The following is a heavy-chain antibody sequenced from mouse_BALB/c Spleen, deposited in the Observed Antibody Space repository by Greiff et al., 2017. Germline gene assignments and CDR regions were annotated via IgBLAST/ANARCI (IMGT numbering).Heavy chain of an antibody. V-gene: IGHV5-17*02. D-gene: IGHD1-1*01. Sequence: EVQGVESGGGLVQPGGSRKLSCAASGFTFSSFGMHWVRQAPEKGLEWVAYISSGSSTIYYADTVKGRFTISRDNPKNTLFLQMTSLRSEDTAMYYCARYGSLYAMDYWGQGTSVTVSS. J-gene: IGHJ4*01. CDR2: ISSGSSTI. CDR1: GFTFSSFG. CDR3: ARYGSLYAMDY.